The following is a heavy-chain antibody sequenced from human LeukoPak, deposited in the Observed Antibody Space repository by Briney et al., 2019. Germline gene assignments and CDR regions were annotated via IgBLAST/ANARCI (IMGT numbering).Heavy chain of an antibody. CDR1: GGSFSGYY. Sequence: SASLSLTCAVYGGSFSGYYWSWIRQPPGKGLEWIGEINHSGSTNYNPSLKSRVTISVDTSKNQFSLKLSSVTAADTAVYYCASKSYYYGSGIYYWGQGTLVTVSS. D-gene: IGHD3-10*01. CDR2: INHSGST. V-gene: IGHV4-34*01. J-gene: IGHJ4*02. CDR3: ASKSYYYGSGIYY.